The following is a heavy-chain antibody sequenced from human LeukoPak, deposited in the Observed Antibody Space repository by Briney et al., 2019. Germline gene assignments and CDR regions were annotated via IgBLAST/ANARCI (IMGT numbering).Heavy chain of an antibody. CDR3: ATHGSAHYYMNV. Sequence: SGGSLRLSCAASGFTFSSYDMSWVRQSPGKGLEWVSAISGSGGSTYYADSVKGRFTISRDNSKNTLYLQMNSLRAEDTAVYYCATHGSAHYYMNVWGKGTTVTISS. V-gene: IGHV3-23*01. J-gene: IGHJ6*03. CDR2: ISGSGGST. CDR1: GFTFSSYD. D-gene: IGHD2-2*03.